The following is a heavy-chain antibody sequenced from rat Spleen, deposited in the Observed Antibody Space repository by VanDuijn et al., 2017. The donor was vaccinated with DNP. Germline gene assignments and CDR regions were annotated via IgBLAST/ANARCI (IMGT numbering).Heavy chain of an antibody. V-gene: IGHV5-20*01. CDR3: TKDAFDY. CDR1: GFTFSNYY. CDR2: IGYEDTTT. J-gene: IGHJ2*01. Sequence: EVQLVESGENLVQPGRSLKLSCAASGFTFSNYYMAWVRQAPTKGLEWVAAIGYEDTTTYYGGSVKGRFTISRDNPKSTLYLQMESLRSEDSATYYCTKDAFDYWGQGVMVTVSS.